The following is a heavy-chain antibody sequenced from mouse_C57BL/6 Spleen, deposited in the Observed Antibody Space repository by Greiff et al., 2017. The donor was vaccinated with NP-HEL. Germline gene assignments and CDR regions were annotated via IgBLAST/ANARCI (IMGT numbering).Heavy chain of an antibody. Sequence: QVQLQQSGPELVKPGASVKISCKASGYAFSSSWMNWVKQRPGKGLEWIGRIYPGDGDTNYNGKFKGKATLTADKSSSTAYMQLSSLTSEDSAVSFCASAITPVVATDSWGQGTTLTVSS. J-gene: IGHJ2*01. V-gene: IGHV1-82*01. CDR2: IYPGDGDT. D-gene: IGHD1-1*01. CDR1: GYAFSSSW. CDR3: ASAITPVVATDS.